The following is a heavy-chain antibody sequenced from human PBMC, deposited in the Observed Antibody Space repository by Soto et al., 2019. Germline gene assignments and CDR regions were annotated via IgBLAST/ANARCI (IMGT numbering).Heavy chain of an antibody. J-gene: IGHJ2*01. CDR3: ASHSTIVSKYFDL. Sequence: QVQLEQSGAEVKKPGSSVKVSCKASGDTYAFKWVRLAPGQGLEWMGGIIPVFGTPDYAQKFEGRVTITADESTSTSHMELRSLRSEDTAVYYCASHSTIVSKYFDLWGRGTLVTFSS. CDR2: IIPVFGTP. CDR1: GDTYA. V-gene: IGHV1-69*01. D-gene: IGHD1-26*01.